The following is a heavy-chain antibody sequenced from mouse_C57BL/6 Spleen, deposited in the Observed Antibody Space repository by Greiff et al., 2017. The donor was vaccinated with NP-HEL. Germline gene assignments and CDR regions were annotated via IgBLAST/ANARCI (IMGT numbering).Heavy chain of an antibody. D-gene: IGHD1-1*01. CDR1: GFTFSDYG. J-gene: IGHJ4*01. V-gene: IGHV5-17*01. CDR2: ISSGSSTI. CDR3: ARRDYYGSSYECAMDY. Sequence: EVKLVESGGGLVKPGGSLKLSCAASGFTFSDYGMHWVRQAPEKGLEWVAYISSGSSTIYYADTVKGRFTISRDNAKNTLFLQMTSLRSEDTAMYYCARRDYYGSSYECAMDYWGQGTSVTVSS.